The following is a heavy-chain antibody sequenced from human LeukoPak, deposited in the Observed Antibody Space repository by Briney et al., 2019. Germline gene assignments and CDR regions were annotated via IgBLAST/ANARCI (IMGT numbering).Heavy chain of an antibody. Sequence: GGSLRLSCAASGFTFDDYAMSWVRQAPGKGLEWVSDINGSGGSTYYADSVKGRFTISRDNFKNTLYLQMNSLRAEDTAVYYCAKRIQSAMATGYWGQGTLVTVSS. V-gene: IGHV3-23*01. CDR1: GFTFDDYA. CDR2: INGSGGST. CDR3: AKRIQSAMATGY. D-gene: IGHD5-18*01. J-gene: IGHJ4*02.